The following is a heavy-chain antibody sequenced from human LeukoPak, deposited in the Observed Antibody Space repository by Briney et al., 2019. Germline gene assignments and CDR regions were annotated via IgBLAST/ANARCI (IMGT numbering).Heavy chain of an antibody. V-gene: IGHV3-13*01. CDR3: ARGPHRGKYYYMDV. CDR1: GFTFSSFD. J-gene: IGHJ6*03. Sequence: GGSLRLSCAASGFTFSSFDMPWVRQPTGQGLEWVSTIGTASDTYYPGSVEGRFTLSRDNAKNSLYLQMNSLTAGDTAVYYCARGPHRGKYYYMDVWGKGTTVTVSS. CDR2: IGTASDT. D-gene: IGHD1-1*01.